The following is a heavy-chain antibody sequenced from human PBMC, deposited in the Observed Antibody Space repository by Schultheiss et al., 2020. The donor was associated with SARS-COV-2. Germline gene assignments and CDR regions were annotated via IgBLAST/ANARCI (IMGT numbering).Heavy chain of an antibody. CDR3: ARLGLTDNWFDP. Sequence: SQTLSLTCTVSGDSISSFYWSWIRQPPGKGLEWIGYFHYRGSTLYNPSLKSRVTISVDTSKNQFSLKLSSVTAADTAVYYCARLGLTDNWFDPWGQGTLVTVSS. D-gene: IGHD3-16*01. V-gene: IGHV4-59*08. CDR1: GDSISSFY. J-gene: IGHJ5*02. CDR2: FHYRGST.